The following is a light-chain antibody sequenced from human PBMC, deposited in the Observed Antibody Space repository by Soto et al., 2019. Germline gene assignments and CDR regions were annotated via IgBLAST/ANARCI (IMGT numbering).Light chain of an antibody. CDR1: QSVSSN. CDR3: QHRSNWLT. V-gene: IGKV3-11*01. Sequence: MVLTQSPATLPLSPGERATLSCRASQSVSSNLAWYQQKPGQAPRLLIYDASNSATGIPARLSGSVSGTDFTLTISSLKPEGFAVYDCQHRSNWLTFGQGTKVEIE. CDR2: DAS. J-gene: IGKJ1*01.